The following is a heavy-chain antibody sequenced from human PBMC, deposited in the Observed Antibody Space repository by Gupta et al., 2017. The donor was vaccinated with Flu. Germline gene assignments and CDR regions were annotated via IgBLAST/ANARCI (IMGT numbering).Heavy chain of an antibody. CDR1: GLFVYTYW. D-gene: IGHD2-21*01. CDR2: IKSKARGGTA. Sequence: EVQQVEPGGGLVRLVGPVRPSCASSGLFVYTYWTRWGRQVPGRGRERVGRIKSKARGGTADYAESVKGRFSISKDDSKNTLYLEMNSVKTDDTAVYFCTADGECGAGEGAMGVWGQGTMVTVSS. J-gene: IGHJ6*02. CDR3: TADGECGAGEGAMGV. V-gene: IGHV3-15*01.